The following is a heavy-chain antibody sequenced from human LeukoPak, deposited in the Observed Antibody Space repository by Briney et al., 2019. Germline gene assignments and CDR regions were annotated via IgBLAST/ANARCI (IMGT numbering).Heavy chain of an antibody. V-gene: IGHV3-7*01. J-gene: IGHJ4*02. CDR2: IKQDGSEK. CDR1: GFSFSTYW. D-gene: IGHD6-13*01. Sequence: GGSLRLSCAASGFSFSTYWMSWVRQAPGKGLEWVANIKQDGSEKYYVDSVKGRFTISRDNAKNSLYLQMSSLRAEDTAVYYCARGVLYSSSLGSGGQGTLVTVSS. CDR3: ARGVLYSSSLGS.